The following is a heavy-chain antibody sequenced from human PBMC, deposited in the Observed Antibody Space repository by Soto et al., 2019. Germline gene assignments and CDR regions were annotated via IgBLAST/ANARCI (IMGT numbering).Heavy chain of an antibody. Sequence: EVQLVESGGGLVQPGGSLTLSCAASGFIFSEYYMDWVRQVPGKGLEWVGRNRNKANRYSPEYAPSVKGRFTISRHDLDDSMYLQMNSLKTEDTAVYYCARDTGGSYDYWGQGALVTVSS. D-gene: IGHD1-26*01. CDR2: NRNKANRYSP. CDR1: GFIFSEYY. V-gene: IGHV3-72*01. CDR3: ARDTGGSYDY. J-gene: IGHJ4*02.